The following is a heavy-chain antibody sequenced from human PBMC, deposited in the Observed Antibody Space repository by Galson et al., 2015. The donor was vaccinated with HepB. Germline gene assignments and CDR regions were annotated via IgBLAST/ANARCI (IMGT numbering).Heavy chain of an antibody. J-gene: IGHJ6*02. D-gene: IGHD3-3*02. CDR2: IKSKTDGGTT. Sequence: SLRLSCAASGFTFSNAWMSWVRQAPGKGLEWVGRIKSKTDGGTTDYAAPVKGRFTISRDDSKNTLYLQMNSLKTEDTAVYYCTTDYIFGVVIDPYYYYGMDVWGQGTTVTVSS. CDR1: GFTFSNAW. V-gene: IGHV3-15*01. CDR3: TTDYIFGVVIDPYYYYGMDV.